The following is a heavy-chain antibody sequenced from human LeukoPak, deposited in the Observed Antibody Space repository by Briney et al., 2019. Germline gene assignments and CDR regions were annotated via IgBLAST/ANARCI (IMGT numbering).Heavy chain of an antibody. CDR1: ALSFSRYP. D-gene: IGHD6-19*01. Sequence: PAGSLRLSCSVSALSFSRYPIHRDRQAPGKELKYVSAISSNGCSTYYADSVKGRLTISRDNSKSTLYLQLSSLRGEDTAVYYCVKDQAGTAGNAFDGWGQGTMVTVSS. CDR2: ISSNGCST. V-gene: IGHV3-64D*06. CDR3: VKDQAGTAGNAFDG. J-gene: IGHJ3*01.